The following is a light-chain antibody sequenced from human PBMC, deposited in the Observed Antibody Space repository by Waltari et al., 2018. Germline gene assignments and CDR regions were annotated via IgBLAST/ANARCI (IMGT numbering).Light chain of an antibody. J-gene: IGKJ5*01. V-gene: IGKV3-15*01. CDR2: DAS. CDR1: QSITTN. Sequence: EVVMTQSPATLSLSPGERATLSCRASQSITTNLACYQHKPGKPPRLLIYDASTRATSVPARYSGSGSGTEFTLTISSLQSEDFAVYYCQQYNRWPPITFGQGTRLAIK. CDR3: QQYNRWPPIT.